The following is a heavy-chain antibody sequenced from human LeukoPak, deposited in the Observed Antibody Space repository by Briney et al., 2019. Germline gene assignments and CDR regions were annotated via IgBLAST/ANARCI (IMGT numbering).Heavy chain of an antibody. CDR1: GFTFSSYW. CDR2: INSDGSST. V-gene: IGHV3-74*01. J-gene: IGHJ4*02. CDR3: ARDGIGSETSGYYIGYYFDY. Sequence: GGSLRLSCAASGFTFSSYWMHWVRQAPGKGLVWVSRINSDGSSTSYADSVKGRFTISRDNAKNSLYLQMNNLRAEDTAIYYCARDGIGSETSGYYIGYYFDYWGQGTLVTVSS. D-gene: IGHD3-22*01.